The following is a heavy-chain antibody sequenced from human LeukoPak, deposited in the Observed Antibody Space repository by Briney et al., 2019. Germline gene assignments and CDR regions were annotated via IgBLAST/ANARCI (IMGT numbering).Heavy chain of an antibody. V-gene: IGHV4-34*01. CDR2: INHSGST. J-gene: IGHJ4*02. Sequence: SETLSLTCTVSAGSISGYYWSWIRQPPGKGLEWIGEINHSGSTNYNPSLKSRVTISVDTSKNQFSLKLSSVTAADTAVYYCARYGDFWSGYIFDYWGQGTLVTVSS. CDR3: ARYGDFWSGYIFDY. CDR1: AGSISGYY. D-gene: IGHD3-3*01.